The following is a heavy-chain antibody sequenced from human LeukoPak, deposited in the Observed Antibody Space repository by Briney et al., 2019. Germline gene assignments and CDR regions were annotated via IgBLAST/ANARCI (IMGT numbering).Heavy chain of an antibody. CDR1: GYTFTSYD. CDR2: MNPNSGNT. J-gene: IGHJ6*03. CDR3: ARALSWTTNSYYYMDL. Sequence: ASVKVSFRASGYTFTSYDINWVRQATGQGLEWMGWMNPNSGNTGYAQKFQNRVTMTKNTSITTAYMELSSLRSEDTAVYYCARALSWTTNSYYYMDLWGKGTTVTVSS. D-gene: IGHD3/OR15-3a*01. V-gene: IGHV1-8*01.